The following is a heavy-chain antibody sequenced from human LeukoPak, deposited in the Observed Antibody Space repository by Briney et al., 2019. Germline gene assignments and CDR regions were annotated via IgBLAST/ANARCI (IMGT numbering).Heavy chain of an antibody. Sequence: GESLKISCKGSGYSFTSYWIGWVRQMPGKGLEWMGIIYPGDSDTRYSPSFQGQVTISADKSISTAYLQWSSLKASDTAMYYCARLHGVVVVAADNYYYYYMDVWGKGTTVTVSS. CDR1: GYSFTSYW. J-gene: IGHJ6*03. V-gene: IGHV5-51*01. CDR2: IYPGDSDT. CDR3: ARLHGVVVVAADNYYYYYMDV. D-gene: IGHD2-15*01.